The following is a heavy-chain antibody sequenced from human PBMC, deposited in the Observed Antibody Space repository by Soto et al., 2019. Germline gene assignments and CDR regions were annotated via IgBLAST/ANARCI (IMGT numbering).Heavy chain of an antibody. CDR1: GFTVSSNY. V-gene: IGHV3-66*01. CDR3: ARALLPHDAFDI. CDR2: IYSGGST. J-gene: IGHJ3*02. Sequence: EVQLVESGGGLVQPGGSLRLSCAASGFTVSSNYMSWVRQAPGKGLEWVSVIYSGGSTYYADSVKGRFTISRDNSKNTLDLQMNSLSAEDTAVYYCARALLPHDAFDIWGQGTMVTVSS.